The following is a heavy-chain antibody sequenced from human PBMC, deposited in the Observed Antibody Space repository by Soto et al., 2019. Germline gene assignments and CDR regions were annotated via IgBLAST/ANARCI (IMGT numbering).Heavy chain of an antibody. V-gene: IGHV3-30*04. CDR3: AKGLVGTTVSYFDY. Sequence: QVQLVESGGGVVQPGRSLRLSCAASGVTLSSYAMHWVRQAPGKGLEWVAVISYDGSSKYYVDSVKGRFTISRDNSKNTLYLQMNSLRAEDTAVYYCAKGLVGTTVSYFDYWGQGALVTVSS. J-gene: IGHJ4*02. D-gene: IGHD1-26*01. CDR2: ISYDGSSK. CDR1: GVTLSSYA.